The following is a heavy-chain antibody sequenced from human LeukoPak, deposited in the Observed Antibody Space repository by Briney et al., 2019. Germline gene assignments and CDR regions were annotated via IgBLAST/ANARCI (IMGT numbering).Heavy chain of an antibody. J-gene: IGHJ6*03. CDR2: ISSSSTI. V-gene: IGHV3-48*01. CDR3: AREAVRGNYYYYYMDV. D-gene: IGHD4-11*01. CDR1: GSTFSSYS. Sequence: PGGSLRLSCAASGSTFSSYSMNWVRQAPGKGLEWVSYISSSSTIYYADSVKGRFTISRDNAKYSLYLQMNSLRAEDTAVYYCAREAVRGNYYYYYMDVWGKGTTVTVSS.